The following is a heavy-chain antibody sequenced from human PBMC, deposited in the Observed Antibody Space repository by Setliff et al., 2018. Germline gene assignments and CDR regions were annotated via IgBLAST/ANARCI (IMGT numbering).Heavy chain of an antibody. J-gene: IGHJ6*03. V-gene: IGHV3-21*04. CDR2: MSSSSSYI. CDR1: GFTFSSYS. Sequence: GGSLRLSCAASGFTFSSYSMNWVRQAPGNGLEWVSSMSSSSSYIYYADSVKGRFTISRDIAENSLYLRMNSLRAGDTAIYYCAKCESHSGSFYGNYYYMDVWGKGTPVTVSS. CDR3: AKCESHSGSFYGNYYYMDV. D-gene: IGHD1-26*01.